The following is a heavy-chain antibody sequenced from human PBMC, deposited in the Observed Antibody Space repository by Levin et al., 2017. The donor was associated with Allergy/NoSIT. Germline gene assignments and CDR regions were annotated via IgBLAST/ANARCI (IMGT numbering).Heavy chain of an antibody. J-gene: IGHJ4*02. V-gene: IGHV3-23*01. CDR2: ISSRGLGT. D-gene: IGHD6-25*01. Sequence: GESLKISCVGSGFTFSNYDMTWVRQVPGKGLDWVSTISSRGLGTFYADSVKGRFTMSRDASKNTLYLLMNSLRGDDTAIYYCARVLSAISAAGPEKWGQGTLVTVSA. CDR3: ARVLSAISAAGPEK. CDR1: GFTFSNYD.